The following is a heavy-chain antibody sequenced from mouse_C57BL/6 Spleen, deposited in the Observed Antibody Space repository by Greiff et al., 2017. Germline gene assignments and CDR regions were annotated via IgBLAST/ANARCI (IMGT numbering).Heavy chain of an antibody. V-gene: IGHV2-9-1*01. CDR2: IWTGGGT. J-gene: IGHJ4*01. D-gene: IGHD1-1*01. CDR1: GFSLTSYA. Sequence: VHLVESGPGLVAPSQSLSITCTVSGFSLTSYAISWVRQPPGKGLEWLGVIWTGGGTNYNSALKSRLSISKDNSKSQVFLKMNSLQTDDTARYYCARNYYGSSGAMDYWGQGTSVTVSS. CDR3: ARNYYGSSGAMDY.